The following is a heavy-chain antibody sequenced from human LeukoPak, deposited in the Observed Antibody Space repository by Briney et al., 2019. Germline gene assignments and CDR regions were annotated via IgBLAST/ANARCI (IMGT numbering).Heavy chain of an antibody. Sequence: ASVKVSRTASGYTFTSYAISWVRQAPGQGLEWMGWINPNSGGTNYAQKFQGWVTMTRDTSISTAYMELSRLRSDDTAVYYCARKSSGYSIGEYGMDVWGQGTTVTVSS. J-gene: IGHJ6*02. D-gene: IGHD6-19*01. CDR2: INPNSGGT. CDR3: ARKSSGYSIGEYGMDV. CDR1: GYTFTSYA. V-gene: IGHV1-2*04.